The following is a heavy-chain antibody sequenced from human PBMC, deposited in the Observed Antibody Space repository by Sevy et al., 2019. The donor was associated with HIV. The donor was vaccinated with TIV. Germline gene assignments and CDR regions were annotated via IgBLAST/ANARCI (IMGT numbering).Heavy chain of an antibody. J-gene: IGHJ5*02. D-gene: IGHD3-3*01. CDR1: GYTFTGYY. CDR2: INPNSGGT. V-gene: IGHV1-2*02. Sequence: ASVKVSCKASGYTFTGYYMHWVRQAPGQGLEWMGWINPNSGGTNYAQKFQGRVTMTRDTSISTAYMELSRLRPDDTAVYYCARGGYYDFWSGYLGNWFDPWGQGTLVTVSS. CDR3: ARGGYYDFWSGYLGNWFDP.